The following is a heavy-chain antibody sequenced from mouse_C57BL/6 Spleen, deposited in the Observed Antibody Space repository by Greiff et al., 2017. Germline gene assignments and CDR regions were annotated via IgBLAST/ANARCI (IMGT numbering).Heavy chain of an antibody. CDR1: GFTFSDAW. J-gene: IGHJ3*01. D-gene: IGHD2-4*01. CDR3: TRPGDHGLRRTWFAY. Sequence: EVMLVESGGGLVQPGGSMKLSCAASGFTFSDAWMDWVRQSPEKGLEWVAEIRNKANNHATYYAESVKGRFTISRDDSKSSVYLQMNSLRAEDTGIYYCTRPGDHGLRRTWFAYWGQGTLVTVSA. V-gene: IGHV6-6*01. CDR2: IRNKANNHAT.